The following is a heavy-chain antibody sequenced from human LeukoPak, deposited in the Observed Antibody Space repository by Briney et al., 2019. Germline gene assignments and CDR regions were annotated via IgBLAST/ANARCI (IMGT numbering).Heavy chain of an antibody. J-gene: IGHJ5*02. D-gene: IGHD3-22*01. V-gene: IGHV4-39*07. CDR2: MYYSGST. CDR3: ARDRYYYDSSGYSNWFDP. CDR1: GGSISSSGYY. Sequence: SETLSLTCTVSGGSISSSGYYWGWIRQPPGKGLEWIGSMYYSGSTYYNPSLKSRVTISVDTSKNHFSLKLSSVTAADTAVYYRARDRYYYDSSGYSNWFDPWGQGTLVTVSS.